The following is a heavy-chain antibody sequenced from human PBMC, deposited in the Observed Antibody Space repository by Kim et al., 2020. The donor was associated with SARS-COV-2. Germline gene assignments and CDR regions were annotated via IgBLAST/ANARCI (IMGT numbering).Heavy chain of an antibody. CDR1: GFTLSSYG. Sequence: GGSLRLSCAASGFTLSSYGMSWVRQAPGKGLEWVSGMSGSGGGTYYADSVKGRFTISRDNSKNTLYLQMNSLRGDDTAVYYCAKRRGPGSPDFDHWGQGALVTVSS. D-gene: IGHD3-10*01. J-gene: IGHJ4*02. CDR3: AKRRGPGSPDFDH. CDR2: MSGSGGGT. V-gene: IGHV3-23*01.